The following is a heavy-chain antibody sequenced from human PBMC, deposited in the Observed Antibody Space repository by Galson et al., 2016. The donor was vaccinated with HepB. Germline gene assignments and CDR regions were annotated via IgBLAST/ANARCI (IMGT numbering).Heavy chain of an antibody. CDR2: IYPGDSDN. J-gene: IGHJ3*02. Sequence: QSGAEVKEPGDSLKISCKGSGYTFATYWIGWVRQMPGKGLEWMGIIYPGDSDNRYSPSFQGRVTISADKSINTVYLQWSSLQAADTAMYYCARQGNYDNFRPSDAFNIWGQGTMVTVSS. CDR3: ARQGNYDNFRPSDAFNI. CDR1: GYTFATYW. V-gene: IGHV5-51*01. D-gene: IGHD3-9*01.